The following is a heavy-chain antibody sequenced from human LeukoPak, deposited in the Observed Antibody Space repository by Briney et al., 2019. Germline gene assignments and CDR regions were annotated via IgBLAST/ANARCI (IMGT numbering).Heavy chain of an antibody. V-gene: IGHV6-1*01. CDR1: GDSVSSNSAA. CDR2: TYYRSKWYN. Sequence: SQTLSLTCAISGDSVSSNSAAWNWIRQSPSRGLEWQGRTYYRSKWYNDYALSVKSRITVNPDTSKNQFSLQLNSVTPEDTAVYYCARGSNLYSSSWYFDYWGQGTLVTVSS. J-gene: IGHJ4*02. CDR3: ARGSNLYSSSWYFDY. D-gene: IGHD6-13*01.